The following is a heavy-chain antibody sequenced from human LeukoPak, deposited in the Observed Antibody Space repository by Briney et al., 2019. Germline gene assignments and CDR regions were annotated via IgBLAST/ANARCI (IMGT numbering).Heavy chain of an antibody. CDR1: GFTFSSYA. J-gene: IGHJ3*02. CDR3: AKVYDSSGYYDETFDAFDI. V-gene: IGHV3-9*01. Sequence: GGSLRLSCAASGFTFSSYAMHWVRQAPGKGLEWVSGISWNSGSIGYADSVKGRFTISRDNAKNSLYLQMNSLRAEDTALYYCAKVYDSSGYYDETFDAFDIWGQGTMVTVSS. D-gene: IGHD3-22*01. CDR2: ISWNSGSI.